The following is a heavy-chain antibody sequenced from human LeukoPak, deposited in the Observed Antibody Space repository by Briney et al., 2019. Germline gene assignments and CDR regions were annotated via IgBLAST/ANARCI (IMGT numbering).Heavy chain of an antibody. D-gene: IGHD1-26*01. V-gene: IGHV4-34*01. CDR3: ARVRNSGSYYGAFDY. CDR1: GGSFSDYY. Sequence: SETLSLTCAVYGGSFSDYYWSWIRQPPGKGLEWIGEINHSGSTNYNPSLKSRVTISVDTSKDQFSLQLSSVTAADTAIYYCARVRNSGSYYGAFDYWGQGTLVTVSS. CDR2: INHSGST. J-gene: IGHJ4*02.